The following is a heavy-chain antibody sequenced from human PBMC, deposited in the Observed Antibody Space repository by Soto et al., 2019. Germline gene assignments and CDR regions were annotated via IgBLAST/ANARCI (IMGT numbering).Heavy chain of an antibody. CDR2: INHSGST. CDR3: ARGRTTMVRGVRGNYGMDV. CDR1: GGSFSGYY. J-gene: IGHJ6*02. D-gene: IGHD3-10*01. V-gene: IGHV4-34*01. Sequence: TSETLSLTCAVYGGSFSGYYWSWIRQPPGKGLEWIGEINHSGSTNYNPSLKSRVTISVDTSKNQFSLKLSSVTAADTAVYYCARGRTTMVRGVRGNYGMDVWGQGTTVTVSS.